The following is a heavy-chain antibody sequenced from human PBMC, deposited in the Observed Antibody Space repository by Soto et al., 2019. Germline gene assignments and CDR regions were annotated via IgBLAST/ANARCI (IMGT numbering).Heavy chain of an antibody. J-gene: IGHJ6*02. V-gene: IGHV1-69*01. D-gene: IGHD1-26*01. CDR1: GGTFSSYA. Sequence: QVQLVQSGAEVKTPGSSVKVSCKDSGGTFSSYAISWVRQAPGQGLEWMGGIIPIFGTANYAQKFQGRVTIKADESTSTAYIELSSLRSEDTDVYYCARDIDSWSTSYYYGMDVWGQGTTVTVSS. CDR2: IIPIFGTA. CDR3: ARDIDSWSTSYYYGMDV.